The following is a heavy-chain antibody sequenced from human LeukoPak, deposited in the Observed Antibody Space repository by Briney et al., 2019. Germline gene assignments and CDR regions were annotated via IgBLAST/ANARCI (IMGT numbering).Heavy chain of an antibody. D-gene: IGHD3-10*01. Sequence: GGSLRLSCAASGFTFNTYVMHWVRQAPGKGLEWVSFIDTTTSYIYYGDSVKGRFTISRDNAKNSLYLQMNGLRAEDTAVYYCARGRSITLLRGVAMSDGFDIWGQGAMVTVSS. CDR3: ARGRSITLLRGVAMSDGFDI. J-gene: IGHJ3*02. CDR1: GFTFNTYV. CDR2: IDTTTSYI. V-gene: IGHV3-21*01.